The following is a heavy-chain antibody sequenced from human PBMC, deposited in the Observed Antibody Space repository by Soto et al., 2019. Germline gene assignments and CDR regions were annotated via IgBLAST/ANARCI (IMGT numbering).Heavy chain of an antibody. D-gene: IGHD3-22*01. CDR2: ISAYNGNT. V-gene: IGHV1-18*04. J-gene: IGHJ3*02. Sequence: ASVKVYCKASGYTFTRYGISWVRQAPGQGLEWMGWISAYNGNTNYAQKLQGRVTMTTDTSTSTAYMELRSLRSDDTAVYYCARDLFTMIVVVTPGHAFDIWGQGTMVTVSS. CDR3: ARDLFTMIVVVTPGHAFDI. CDR1: GYTFTRYG.